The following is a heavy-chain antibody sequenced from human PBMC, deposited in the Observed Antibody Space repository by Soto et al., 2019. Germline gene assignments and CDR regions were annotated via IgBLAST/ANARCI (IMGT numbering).Heavy chain of an antibody. J-gene: IGHJ6*02. CDR2: IIPIFGTA. CDR1: GGTFSSYA. V-gene: IGHV1-69*13. D-gene: IGHD6-6*01. Sequence: ASVKVSCKASGGTFSSYAISWVRQAPGQGLEWMGGIIPIFGTANYAQKFQGRVTITADESTSTAYMELSSLRSEDTAVYYCASTGQLTASYYYYGMDVWGQGTTVTVSS. CDR3: ASTGQLTASYYYYGMDV.